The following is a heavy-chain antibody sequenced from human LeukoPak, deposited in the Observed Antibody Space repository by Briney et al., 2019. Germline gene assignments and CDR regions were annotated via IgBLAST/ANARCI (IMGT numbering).Heavy chain of an antibody. D-gene: IGHD3-10*01. Sequence: ASVKVSCKASGYTFTDYYMHWVRQAPGQGLEWMGWIKPNSGATKNAQKFQGRVTMTRDTSISTAYMELSRLTSDDTAIYYCARTPYGSGSIGWFDPWGQGTLVTVSS. J-gene: IGHJ5*02. CDR3: ARTPYGSGSIGWFDP. CDR2: IKPNSGAT. CDR1: GYTFTDYY. V-gene: IGHV1-2*02.